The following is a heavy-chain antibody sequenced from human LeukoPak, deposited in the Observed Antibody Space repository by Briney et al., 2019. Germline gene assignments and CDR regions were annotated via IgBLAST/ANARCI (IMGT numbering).Heavy chain of an antibody. CDR3: ARQLSLVFAAAGDFDY. CDR2: INPNSGGT. J-gene: IGHJ4*02. CDR1: GYTFTGYY. Sequence: ASVTVSCKASGYTFTGYYMHWVRQAPGQGLEWMGWINPNSGGTNYAQKFQGRVTMTRDTSISTAYMELSRLRSDDTAVYYCARQLSLVFAAAGDFDYWGQGTLVTVSS. V-gene: IGHV1-2*02. D-gene: IGHD6-13*01.